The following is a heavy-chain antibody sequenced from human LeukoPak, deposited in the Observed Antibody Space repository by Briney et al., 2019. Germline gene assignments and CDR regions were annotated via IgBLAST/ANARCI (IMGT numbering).Heavy chain of an antibody. CDR2: IYYSGST. J-gene: IGHJ4*02. CDR1: GGSISSYY. Sequence: SETLSLTCTVSGGSISSYYWSWIRQPPGEGLEWIGYIYYSGSTNYNPSLKSRVTISVDTSKNQFSLKLSSVTAADTAVYYCARLWSGYDIDSDYWGQGTLVTVSS. D-gene: IGHD5-12*01. V-gene: IGHV4-59*08. CDR3: ARLWSGYDIDSDY.